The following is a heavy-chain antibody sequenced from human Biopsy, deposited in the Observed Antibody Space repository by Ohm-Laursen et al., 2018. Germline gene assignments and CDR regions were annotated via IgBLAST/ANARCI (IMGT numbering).Heavy chain of an antibody. CDR1: GFTFSSHA. CDR2: ITGVGGVT. D-gene: IGHD5-18*01. CDR3: AKWGTSMALYHFYGMDV. J-gene: IGHJ6*02. Sequence: RESLKISCKASGFTFSSHAMSWVRQAPGKGLEWVSVITGVGGVTYYADPVKGRFTVSRDNSMNTMFLQMNSLRAQDAGTYYCAKWGTSMALYHFYGMDVWGQGTTVSVSS. V-gene: IGHV3-23*01.